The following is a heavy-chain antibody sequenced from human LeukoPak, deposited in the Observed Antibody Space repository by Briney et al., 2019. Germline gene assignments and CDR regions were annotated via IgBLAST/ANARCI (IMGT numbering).Heavy chain of an antibody. CDR3: ARDRDGRIVTFDV. Sequence: ASVKVSCEASGYTFIIYGITGVRQAPGQGPEGMGWISAYNGNTNYAQKFQGRVTMNTDTPTTTRYMELRSLKSADTAVYYCARDRDGRIVTFDVWGQGTMVTVSS. D-gene: IGHD5-24*01. CDR1: GYTFIIYG. V-gene: IGHV1-18*01. J-gene: IGHJ3*01. CDR2: ISAYNGNT.